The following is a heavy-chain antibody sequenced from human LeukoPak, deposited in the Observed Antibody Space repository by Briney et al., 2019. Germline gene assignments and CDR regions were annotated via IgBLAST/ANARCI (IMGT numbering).Heavy chain of an antibody. V-gene: IGHV4-59*01. D-gene: IGHD5-18*01. CDR3: ARGADPGDVDTAMVSFDY. Sequence: SETLSLTCTVSGGSISSYFWSWIRQPPGKGLEWIGYIYYSGSTNYNPSIKSRVTISVDTSKNQFSLKLSSVTAADTAVYYCARGADPGDVDTAMVSFDYWGQGTLVTVSS. CDR1: GGSISSYF. J-gene: IGHJ4*02. CDR2: IYYSGST.